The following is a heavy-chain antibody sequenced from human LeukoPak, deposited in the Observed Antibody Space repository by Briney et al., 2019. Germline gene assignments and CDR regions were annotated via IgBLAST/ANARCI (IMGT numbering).Heavy chain of an antibody. Sequence: GGSLRLSCAASGFKFETYNFNWVRQAPGKGLEWVATIRSYSSYIHYGDSVKGRFTISRDDAKKSLYLQMNSLRAEDTAVYFCARYSEVYYYVDVWGTGTTVTVSS. J-gene: IGHJ6*03. CDR2: IRSYSSYI. D-gene: IGHD2-21*01. V-gene: IGHV3-21*01. CDR1: GFKFETYN. CDR3: ARYSEVYYYVDV.